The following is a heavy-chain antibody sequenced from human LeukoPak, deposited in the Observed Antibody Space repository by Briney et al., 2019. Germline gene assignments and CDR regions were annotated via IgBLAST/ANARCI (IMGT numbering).Heavy chain of an antibody. CDR3: ARRGNYNYDS. D-gene: IGHD5-24*01. CDR2: ISSSSSII. Sequence: GGSLRLSCAASGFTFSSYSMNWVRQAPGKGLEWVSYISSSSSIIYYADSLKGRSTISRDNAENPLYLQMNSLRAEDTAVYYCARRGNYNYDSWGQGTLVTVSS. J-gene: IGHJ5*01. CDR1: GFTFSSYS. V-gene: IGHV3-48*01.